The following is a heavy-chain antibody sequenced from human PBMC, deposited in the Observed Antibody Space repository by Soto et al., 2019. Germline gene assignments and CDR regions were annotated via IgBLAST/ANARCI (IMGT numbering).Heavy chain of an antibody. J-gene: IGHJ5*01. D-gene: IGHD3-10*01. CDR1: GGSISSYY. Sequence: SETLSLTCTVSGGSISSYYWSWIRQPPGKGLEWIGYISYSGSTNYNPSLKSRVTISVDTSKNQFSLKLSSVTAADTAVYYCARSFMIRGSPGNWFDSWGQGTLVTVSS. V-gene: IGHV4-59*01. CDR2: ISYSGST. CDR3: ARSFMIRGSPGNWFDS.